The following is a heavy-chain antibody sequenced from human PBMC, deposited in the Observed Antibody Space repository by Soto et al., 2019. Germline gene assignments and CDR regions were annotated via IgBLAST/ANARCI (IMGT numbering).Heavy chain of an antibody. J-gene: IGHJ4*02. CDR3: AFPLGYCSGGSCYFGFDY. CDR2: IYWDDDK. V-gene: IGHV2-5*02. D-gene: IGHD2-15*01. CDR1: GFSLSTSGVG. Sequence: QITLKESGPTLVKPTQTLTLTCTFSGFSLSTSGVGVGWIRQPPGKALEWLALIYWDDDKRYSPSLKSRLTSTKDTSENQVILTMTNMDPVDTATYYCAFPLGYCSGGSCYFGFDYWGQGTLVTVSS.